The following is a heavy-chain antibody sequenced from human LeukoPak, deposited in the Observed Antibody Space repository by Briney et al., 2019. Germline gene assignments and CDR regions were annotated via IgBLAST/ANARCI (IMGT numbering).Heavy chain of an antibody. Sequence: GGSLRLSCAASGFTFSSYSMNWVRQAPGKGLEWVSYISSSSSTIYYADSVKGRFTISRDNAKNSLYLQMNSLRAEDTAVYYCAKTLDYYYMDVWGKGTTVTVSS. CDR3: AKTLDYYYMDV. CDR2: ISSSSSTI. D-gene: IGHD3-16*01. J-gene: IGHJ6*03. V-gene: IGHV3-48*01. CDR1: GFTFSSYS.